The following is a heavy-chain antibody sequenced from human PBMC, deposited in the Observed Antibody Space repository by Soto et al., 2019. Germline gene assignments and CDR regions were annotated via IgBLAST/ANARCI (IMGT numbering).Heavy chain of an antibody. CDR2: IDPSDSYT. J-gene: IGHJ4*02. D-gene: IGHD3-22*01. CDR1: GYSFTSYW. Sequence: PGESLKISCKGSGYSFTSYWISWVRQMPGKGLEWMGRIDPSDSYTNYSPSFQGHVTISADKSISTAYLQWSSLKASDTAMYYCASFSYDSSGFVTQDYWGQGTLLTVSS. V-gene: IGHV5-10-1*01. CDR3: ASFSYDSSGFVTQDY.